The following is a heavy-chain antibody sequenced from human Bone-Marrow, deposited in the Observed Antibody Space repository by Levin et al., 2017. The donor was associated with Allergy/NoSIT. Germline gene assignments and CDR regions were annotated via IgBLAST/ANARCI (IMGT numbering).Heavy chain of an antibody. J-gene: IGHJ4*02. CDR1: GFTFSSYW. D-gene: IGHD3-3*01. CDR2: INSDGSST. V-gene: IGHV3-74*01. CDR3: ARVEAIFGVVDY. Sequence: GESLKISCAASGFTFSSYWMHWVRQAPGKGLVWVSRINSDGSSTSYADSVKGRFTISRDNAKNTLYLQMNSLRAEDTAVYYCARVEAIFGVVDYWGQGTLVTVSS.